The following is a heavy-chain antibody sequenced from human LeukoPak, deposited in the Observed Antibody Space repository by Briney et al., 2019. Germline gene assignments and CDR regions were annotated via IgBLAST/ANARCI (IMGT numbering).Heavy chain of an antibody. J-gene: IGHJ4*02. D-gene: IGHD3-10*01. CDR1: GDSISSSSYD. CDR3: AGDQDPRGVIGKQYFDY. CDR2: IYYSGST. Sequence: PSETLSLTCTVSGDSISSSSYDWGWIRQPPGKGLEWIGSIYYSGSTDYNPSLKSRVNISVDTSKNQFSLKLSSVTAADTAVYYCAGDQDPRGVIGKQYFDYWGQGTLVTVSS. V-gene: IGHV4-39*07.